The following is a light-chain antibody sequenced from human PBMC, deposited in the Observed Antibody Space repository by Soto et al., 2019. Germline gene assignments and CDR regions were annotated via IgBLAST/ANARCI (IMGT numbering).Light chain of an antibody. Sequence: QSALTQPPSVSGPPGQSVTISCTGTSSDVGAFNYVSWYQHHPGKVPKFLIYEVNKRPSGVPDRFSGSKSGNTASLTVSGLQPEDEAEYFCSSFVDGTSDVFGTGTKLTVL. CDR1: SSDVGAFNY. J-gene: IGLJ1*01. CDR3: SSFVDGTSDV. CDR2: EVN. V-gene: IGLV2-8*01.